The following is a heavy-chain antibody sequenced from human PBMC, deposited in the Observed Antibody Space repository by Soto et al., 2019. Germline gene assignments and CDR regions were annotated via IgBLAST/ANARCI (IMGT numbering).Heavy chain of an antibody. Sequence: EVQLLESGGGLVQPGGSLRLSCAASGFTFSSYAMSWVRQAPGKGLEWVSAISGSGGSTYYADSVKGRFTISRDNSKNTLYLQMNNLRAEDTAVYYCAKDGVLGVVVPAAMGYFDYWGQGTLVTVSS. CDR1: GFTFSSYA. V-gene: IGHV3-23*01. CDR3: AKDGVLGVVVPAAMGYFDY. CDR2: ISGSGGST. J-gene: IGHJ4*02. D-gene: IGHD2-2*01.